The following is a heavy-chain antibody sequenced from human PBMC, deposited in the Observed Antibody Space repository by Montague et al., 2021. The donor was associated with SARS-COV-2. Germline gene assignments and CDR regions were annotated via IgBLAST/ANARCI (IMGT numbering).Heavy chain of an antibody. CDR2: IYYSGST. CDR3: ARQENSSGWFKPDAFDI. CDR1: GGSISSYY. Sequence: SETLSLTCTVSGGSISSYYWGWIRQPPGKGLEWIGSIYYSGSTYYNPSLKSRVTISVDTSKNQFSLKLSSVIAADTAVYYCARQENSSGWFKPDAFDIWGQGTMVTVSS. V-gene: IGHV4-39*01. J-gene: IGHJ3*02. D-gene: IGHD6-19*01.